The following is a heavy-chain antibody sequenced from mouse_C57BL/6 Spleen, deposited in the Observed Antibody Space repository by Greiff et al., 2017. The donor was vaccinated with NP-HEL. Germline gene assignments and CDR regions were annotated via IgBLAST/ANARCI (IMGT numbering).Heavy chain of an antibody. CDR3: ARALLPPSYAMDY. J-gene: IGHJ4*01. CDR2: INPSSGYT. V-gene: IGHV1-7*01. Sequence: VQRVESGAELAKPGASVKLSCKASGYTFTSYWMHWVKQRPGQGLEWIGYINPSSGYTKYNQKFKDKATLTADKSSSTAYMQLSSLTYEDSAVYYCARALLPPSYAMDYWGQGTSVTVSS. D-gene: IGHD1-1*01. CDR1: GYTFTSYW.